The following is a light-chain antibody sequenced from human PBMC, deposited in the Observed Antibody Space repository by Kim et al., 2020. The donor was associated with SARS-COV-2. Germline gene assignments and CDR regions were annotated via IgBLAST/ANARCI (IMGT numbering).Light chain of an antibody. CDR2: AAS. J-gene: IGKJ4*01. Sequence: DIQMTQSPSSLSASVGDRVTITCRASQGINNHLAWFQQKPGKAPKSLIYAASNLRSGVPSKFSGSASGTDFTLTIASLQPEDFATYYCQQYNTYPLTFGGGTKVEIK. CDR1: QGINNH. CDR3: QQYNTYPLT. V-gene: IGKV1-16*02.